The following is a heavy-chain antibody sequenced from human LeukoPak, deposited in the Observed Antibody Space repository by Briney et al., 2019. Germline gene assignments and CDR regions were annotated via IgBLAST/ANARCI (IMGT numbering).Heavy chain of an antibody. Sequence: GRSLRLSCAASGFTFDDYAMHWVRQAPGKGLEWVSGISWNSGCIGYADSVKGRFTISRDNAKNSLYLQMNSLRAEDTALYYCAKDSLYGSGGYWGQGTLITVSS. V-gene: IGHV3-9*01. CDR2: ISWNSGCI. CDR1: GFTFDDYA. J-gene: IGHJ4*02. D-gene: IGHD3-10*01. CDR3: AKDSLYGSGGY.